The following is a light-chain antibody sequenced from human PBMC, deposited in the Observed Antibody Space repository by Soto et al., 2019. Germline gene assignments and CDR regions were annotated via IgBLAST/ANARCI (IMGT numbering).Light chain of an antibody. CDR3: QQYGSLSWT. V-gene: IGKV3-20*01. CDR2: AAS. Sequence: EIVMTQSPATLSVSPGERATLSCRASQSVSSYLAWYQQKPGQAPRLLIYAASTRATGIPDRFSGSGSGTDFTLTINRFEPEDFAVYHCQQYGSLSWTFGQGTKVDIK. J-gene: IGKJ1*01. CDR1: QSVSSY.